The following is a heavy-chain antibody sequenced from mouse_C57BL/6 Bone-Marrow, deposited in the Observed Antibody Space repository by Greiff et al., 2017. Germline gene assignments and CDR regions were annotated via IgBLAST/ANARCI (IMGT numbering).Heavy chain of an antibody. CDR3: AKEGAWFAY. Sequence: VKLQQPGAELVMPGASVKLSCKASGYTFTSYWMHWVKQRPGQGLEWIGEIDPSDSYINYNQKFKGKSTLHVDKSSSTAYMQLSSLTSEDSAVYYCAKEGAWFAYWGQGNLVTVSA. CDR1: GYTFTSYW. J-gene: IGHJ3*01. V-gene: IGHV1-69*01. CDR2: IDPSDSYI.